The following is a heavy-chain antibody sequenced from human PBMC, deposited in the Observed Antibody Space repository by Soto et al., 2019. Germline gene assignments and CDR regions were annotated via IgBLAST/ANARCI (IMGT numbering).Heavy chain of an antibody. D-gene: IGHD1-26*01. CDR2: IYPRDSET. Sequence: ESLKISCHASGNDDFGMYWIAWMRQTPGRGLEWVGSIYPRDSETTYRPSFQGRVVFSADKSTRTAYLQWTGLKTSDIPTSSCPRHRRAIVPTTDPLAIWGQGTKDTVSS. CDR1: GNDDFGMYW. V-gene: IGHV5-51*01. J-gene: IGHJ3*01. CDR3: PRHRRAIVPTTDPLAI.